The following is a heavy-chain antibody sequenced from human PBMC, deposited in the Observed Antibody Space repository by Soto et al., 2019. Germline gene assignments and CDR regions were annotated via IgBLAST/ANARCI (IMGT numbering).Heavy chain of an antibody. CDR3: ARSYYGSGSYYSG. CDR1: GGSISSYH. D-gene: IGHD3-10*01. CDR2: IYYSGST. J-gene: IGHJ4*02. V-gene: IGHV4-59*01. Sequence: SETLSLTCTVSGGSISSYHWSWIRQPPGKGLEWIGYIYYSGSTNYNPSLKSRVTISVDTSKNQFSLKLSSVTAADTAVYYCARSYYGSGSYYSGWGQGTLVTVSS.